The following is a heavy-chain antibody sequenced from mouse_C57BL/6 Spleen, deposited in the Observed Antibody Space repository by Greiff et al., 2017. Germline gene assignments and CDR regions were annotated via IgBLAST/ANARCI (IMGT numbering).Heavy chain of an antibody. D-gene: IGHD4-1*01. Sequence: DVKLQESGPGLVKPSQSLSLTCSVTGYSITSGYYWNWIRQFPGNKLEWMGYLSYDGSNNYNPSLKNRISITRDTSKNQFFLKLNSVTTEDTATYYCARDGTLEWYFDVWGTGTTVTVSS. J-gene: IGHJ1*03. CDR3: ARDGTLEWYFDV. V-gene: IGHV3-6*01. CDR1: GYSITSGYY. CDR2: LSYDGSN.